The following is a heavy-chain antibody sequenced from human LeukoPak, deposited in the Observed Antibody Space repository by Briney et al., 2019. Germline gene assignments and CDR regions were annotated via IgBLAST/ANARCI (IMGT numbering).Heavy chain of an antibody. CDR2: IIPIFGTA. D-gene: IGHD5-24*01. V-gene: IGHV1-69*13. J-gene: IGHJ4*02. CDR1: GGTFSSHA. CDR3: ARRDGYNGWDY. Sequence: ASVKVSCKASGGTFSSHAISWVRQAPGQGLEWMGGIIPIFGTANYAQKFQGRVTITADESTSTAYMELSSLRSEDTAVYYCARRDGYNGWDYWGQGTLVTVSS.